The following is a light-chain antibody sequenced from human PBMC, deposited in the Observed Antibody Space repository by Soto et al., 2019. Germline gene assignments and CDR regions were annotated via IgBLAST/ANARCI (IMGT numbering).Light chain of an antibody. CDR3: SSYAGAVV. Sequence: QSVLTQPASVSGSPGQSITLSCTRTSSGVENYNLVSWYQHHPGKAPKLMIYEGTQRPSGVSDRFSGSKSGNTASLTISGLQAEDEADYYCSSYAGAVVFGGGTQLTVL. CDR1: SSGVENYNL. J-gene: IGLJ2*01. V-gene: IGLV2-23*01. CDR2: EGT.